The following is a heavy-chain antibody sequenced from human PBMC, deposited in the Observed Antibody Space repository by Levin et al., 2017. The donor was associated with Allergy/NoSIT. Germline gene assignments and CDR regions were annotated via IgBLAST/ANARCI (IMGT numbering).Heavy chain of an antibody. Sequence: GESLKISCKASGYTFTSYDINWVRQATGQGLEWMGWMNPNSGNTGYAQKFQGRVTMTRNTSISTAYMELSSLRSEDTAVYYCARGPVAAAGKRRNDAFDIWGQGTMVTVSS. CDR2: MNPNSGNT. D-gene: IGHD6-13*01. CDR3: ARGPVAAAGKRRNDAFDI. V-gene: IGHV1-8*01. J-gene: IGHJ3*02. CDR1: GYTFTSYD.